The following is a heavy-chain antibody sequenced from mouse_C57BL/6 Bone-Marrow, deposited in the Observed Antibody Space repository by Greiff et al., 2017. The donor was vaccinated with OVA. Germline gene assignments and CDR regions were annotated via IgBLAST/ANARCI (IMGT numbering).Heavy chain of an antibody. V-gene: IGHV5-16*01. J-gene: IGHJ4*01. CDR1: GFTFSDYY. Sequence: EVMLVESEGGLVQPGSSMKLSCTASGFTFSDYYMAWVRQVPEKGLEWVANINYDGSSTYYLDSLKSRFIISRDNAKNILYLQMSSLKSEDTATYYCARDCGFYAMDYWGQGTSVTVSS. CDR2: INYDGSST. CDR3: ARDCGFYAMDY.